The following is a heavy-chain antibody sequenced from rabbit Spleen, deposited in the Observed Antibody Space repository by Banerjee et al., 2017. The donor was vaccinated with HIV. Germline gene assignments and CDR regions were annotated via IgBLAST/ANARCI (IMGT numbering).Heavy chain of an antibody. CDR2: IYAGSTGTT. V-gene: IGHV1S45*01. CDR1: GFSFSSVNW. D-gene: IGHD4-1*01. Sequence: QEQLEESGGGLVKPGGTLTLTCKASGFSFSSVNWIYWVRQAPGKGLEWIGTIYAGSTGTTDYASWAKGRFTISKTSSTTVTLQMTSLTDADTATYFCARDLTDVIGWNFGWWGQGTLVTVS. CDR3: ARDLTDVIGWNFGW. J-gene: IGHJ6*01.